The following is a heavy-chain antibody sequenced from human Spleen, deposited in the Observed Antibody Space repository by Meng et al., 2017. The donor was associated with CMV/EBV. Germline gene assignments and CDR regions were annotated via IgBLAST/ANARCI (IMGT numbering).Heavy chain of an antibody. CDR2: ISYDGSNK. D-gene: IGHD6-19*01. Sequence: QVQLVESGXGVVQPGRSLSLPCAASGFTFISYAMHWVRQAPGKGLEWVAVISYDGSNKYYADSVKGRFTISRDNSKNTLYLQMNSLRAEDTAVYYCARDRGVAVAVPIGYWGQGTLVTVSS. V-gene: IGHV3-30-3*01. J-gene: IGHJ4*02. CDR3: ARDRGVAVAVPIGY. CDR1: GFTFISYA.